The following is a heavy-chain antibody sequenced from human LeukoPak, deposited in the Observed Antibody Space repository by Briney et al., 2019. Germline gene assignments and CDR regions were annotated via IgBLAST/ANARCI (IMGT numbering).Heavy chain of an antibody. CDR1: GYTFTNYY. Sequence: ASVKVSCKASGYTFTNYYMHWVRQAPGKGLEWMGGFDPEDGETIYAQKFQGRVTMTEDISTDTASMELSSLRSEDTAVYYCATRGPYFAYFQHWGQGTLVTVSS. CDR2: FDPEDGET. V-gene: IGHV1-24*01. D-gene: IGHD2-8*01. J-gene: IGHJ1*01. CDR3: ATRGPYFAYFQH.